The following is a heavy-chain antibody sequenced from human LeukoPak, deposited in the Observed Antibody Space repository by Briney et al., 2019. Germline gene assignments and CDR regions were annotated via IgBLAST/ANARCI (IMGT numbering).Heavy chain of an antibody. D-gene: IGHD6-13*01. CDR2: ISGSGGST. J-gene: IGHJ4*02. CDR1: GFTFSSYA. Sequence: GGSLRLSCAASGFTFSSYAMSWVRQVPGKGLEWVSAISGSGGSTYYADSAKGRFTISRDNSKNTLYLQMNSLRAEDTAVYYCARHPGIAAAGIDYWGQGTLVTVSS. CDR3: ARHPGIAAAGIDY. V-gene: IGHV3-23*01.